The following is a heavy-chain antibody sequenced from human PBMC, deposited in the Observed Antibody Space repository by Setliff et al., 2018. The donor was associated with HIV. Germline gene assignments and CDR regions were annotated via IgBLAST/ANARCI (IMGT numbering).Heavy chain of an antibody. CDR2: IYYSGST. Sequence: PSETLSLTCTVSGGSISSYYWSWIRQPPGKGLEWIGYIYYSGSTNYNPSLKSRVTISVDTSKNQFSLRLSSVTAADTAVYYCARDRSSGRGYFNDSWGQGTLVTVSS. J-gene: IGHJ5*01. D-gene: IGHD6-19*01. V-gene: IGHV4-59*01. CDR1: GGSISSYY. CDR3: ARDRSSGRGYFNDS.